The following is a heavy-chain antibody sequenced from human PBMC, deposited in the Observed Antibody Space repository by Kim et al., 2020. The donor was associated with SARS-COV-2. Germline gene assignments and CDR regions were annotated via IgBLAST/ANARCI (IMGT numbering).Heavy chain of an antibody. D-gene: IGHD2-2*01. Sequence: YGAESVRGRFTTARNNDKNSRCLQMNSLRAEDTAVYYCARVPNSSPFDYWGQGTLVTVSS. J-gene: IGHJ4*02. V-gene: IGHV3-48*03. CDR3: ARVPNSSPFDY.